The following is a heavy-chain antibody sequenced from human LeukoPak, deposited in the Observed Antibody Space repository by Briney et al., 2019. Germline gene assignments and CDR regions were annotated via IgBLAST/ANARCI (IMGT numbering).Heavy chain of an antibody. D-gene: IGHD2-15*01. J-gene: IGHJ6*02. Sequence: GASVKVSCKASGYTFTSYGISWVRQAPGQGLEWMGWIIAYNGNTNYAQKLQGRVTMTTDTSTSTAYMELRSLRSDDTAVYYCARDYDVVVVAAEGTDGMDVWGQGTTVTVSS. CDR3: ARDYDVVVVAAEGTDGMDV. V-gene: IGHV1-18*01. CDR2: IIAYNGNT. CDR1: GYTFTSYG.